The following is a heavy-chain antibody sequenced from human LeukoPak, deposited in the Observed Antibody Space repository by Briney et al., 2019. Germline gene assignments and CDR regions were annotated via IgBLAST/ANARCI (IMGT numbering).Heavy chain of an antibody. J-gene: IGHJ4*02. CDR2: SSISGGGT. CDR3: AKDGYYYDSSGSDH. D-gene: IGHD3-22*01. CDR1: GFTFSSFT. V-gene: IGHV3-23*01. Sequence: PGGSLRLSCAVSGFTFSSFTMSWVRQAPGKGLEWVSTSSISGGGTNYADSVKGRFTISRDNSKNTLYLQMTSLRVDDTAVYYCAKDGYYYDSSGSDHWGQGTLVTVSS.